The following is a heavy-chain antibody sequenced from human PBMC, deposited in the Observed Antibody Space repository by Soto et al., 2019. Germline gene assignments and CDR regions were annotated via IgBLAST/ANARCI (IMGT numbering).Heavy chain of an antibody. CDR1: GDTFTPYA. Sequence: QVHLVQSGAEVKTPGSSVTVSCKASGDTFTPYAISWVRQAPGQGLEWMGGIIPIAGTPTYAQKFQGRVTITEDRSTSTTSMDLSRLTSEDTAVYYCARGYCVSSSCHSLDSWGQGNPVTVSS. V-gene: IGHV1-69*14. D-gene: IGHD1-26*01. CDR3: ARGYCVSSSCHSLDS. J-gene: IGHJ4*02. CDR2: IIPIAGTP.